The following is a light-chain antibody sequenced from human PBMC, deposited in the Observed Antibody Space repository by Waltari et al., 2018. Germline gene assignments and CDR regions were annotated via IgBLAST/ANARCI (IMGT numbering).Light chain of an antibody. CDR3: QQYNNWPRT. Sequence: EIVMTQSPATLAVSPGERATLSCRARQLVSSNLAWYQQKPGQAPRLLIYGASTRATDIPARFSGSGSGTEFTLTISSLQSGDFAVYYCQQYNNWPRTFGQGTKVEIK. CDR2: GAS. J-gene: IGKJ1*01. CDR1: QLVSSN. V-gene: IGKV3-15*01.